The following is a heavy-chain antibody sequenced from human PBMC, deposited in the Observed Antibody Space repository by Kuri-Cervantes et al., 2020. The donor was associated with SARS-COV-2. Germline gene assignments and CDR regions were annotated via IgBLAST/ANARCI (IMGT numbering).Heavy chain of an antibody. CDR3: ARMETEHAGHIGGIVSRRLDP. Sequence: ASVKVSCKAFGYTFISYDIAWVRQVPGVGLEWMERIGAYNADTTSGQKFQGRVTLTTDTSTSTIYMELRSLRSDDTAIYYCARMETEHAGHIGGIVSRRLDPWGQGSLVTVSS. J-gene: IGHJ5*02. D-gene: IGHD2-21*01. CDR2: IGAYNADT. V-gene: IGHV1-18*04. CDR1: GYTFISYD.